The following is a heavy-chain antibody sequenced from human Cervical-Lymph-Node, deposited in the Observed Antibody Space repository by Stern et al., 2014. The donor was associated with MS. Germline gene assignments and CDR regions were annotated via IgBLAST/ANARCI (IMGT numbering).Heavy chain of an antibody. J-gene: IGHJ4*02. CDR2: IILIFGTV. Sequence: QVQLVQSGAEVKRPGSSARVACKASGGTFSTYSISWLRQAPGQGLEWMGGIILIFGTVNYAQKFQGRVTMSADKSTSTAYLDLTSLRSEDTAMYYCARYRGTFYFDNWGQGTLVTVSS. D-gene: IGHD1-1*01. V-gene: IGHV1-69*06. CDR1: GGTFSTYS. CDR3: ARYRGTFYFDN.